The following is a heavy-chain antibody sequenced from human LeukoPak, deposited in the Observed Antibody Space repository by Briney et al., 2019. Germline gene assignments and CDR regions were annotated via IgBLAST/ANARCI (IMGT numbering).Heavy chain of an antibody. Sequence: SETLSLTCTVSGGSISSYYWSWIRQPPGKGLEWIGYIYFTGSTNYNPSLKSRVTISVDMSNNQFSLKLTSVTAADTAVYYCVRRSCTNGVCYLVYWGQGTLVTVSS. CDR3: VRRSCTNGVCYLVY. CDR1: GGSISSYY. D-gene: IGHD2-8*01. J-gene: IGHJ4*02. V-gene: IGHV4-59*08. CDR2: IYFTGST.